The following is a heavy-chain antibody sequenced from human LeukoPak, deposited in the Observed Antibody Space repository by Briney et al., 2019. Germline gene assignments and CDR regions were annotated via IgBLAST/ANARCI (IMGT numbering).Heavy chain of an antibody. Sequence: ASAKVSCKASGYTFTSYYMHWVRQAPGQGLEWMGIINPSGGRTTYAQKFQGRVTMTRDTSTSTVYMELRSLRSDDTAVYYCARFQVRYPQDLDYWGQGTLVTVSS. D-gene: IGHD3-9*01. V-gene: IGHV1-46*01. CDR2: INPSGGRT. CDR3: ARFQVRYPQDLDY. CDR1: GYTFTSYY. J-gene: IGHJ4*02.